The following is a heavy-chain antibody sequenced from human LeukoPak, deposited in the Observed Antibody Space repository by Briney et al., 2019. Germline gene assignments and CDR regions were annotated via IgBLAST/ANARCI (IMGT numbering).Heavy chain of an antibody. V-gene: IGHV3-30*18. CDR3: AKESMTKTYVRSRKYYFDY. CDR2: ISYDGSNK. J-gene: IGHJ4*02. Sequence: GGSLRLSCAASGFTFSSYGMHWVRQAPGKGLEWVAVISYDGSNKYYADSVKGRFTISRDNSKNTLYLQMSSLRAEDTAVYYCAKESMTKTYVRSRKYYFDYWGQGTLVTVSS. D-gene: IGHD3-10*01. CDR1: GFTFSSYG.